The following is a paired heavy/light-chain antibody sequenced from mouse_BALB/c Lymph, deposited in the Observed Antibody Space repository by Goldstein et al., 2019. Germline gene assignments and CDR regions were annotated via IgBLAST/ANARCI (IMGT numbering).Heavy chain of an antibody. CDR3: ARNDLHYYGYHAMDY. CDR2: IWTGGNT. J-gene: IGHJ4*01. Sequence: QVQLKQSGPGLVQPSQSLSITCTVSGFSLTSYGVHWVRQSPGKGLEWLGMIWTGGNTDYNAAFISRLSISKDNSESQVFFEMNSLQPNDTAIYYCARNDLHYYGYHAMDYWGQGTSVTVSS. V-gene: IGHV2-2*02. CDR1: GFSLTSYG. D-gene: IGHD1-2*01.
Light chain of an antibody. J-gene: IGKJ2*01. CDR1: QDIGTS. CDR3: LQYSSFPYT. Sequence: DIQMTQSPSSLSASLGERVSLTCRASQDIGTSLNWLQQEPDGTIKRLIYATSSLDSGVPKRFSGSRSGSDYSLTISSLESEDFVYYYCLQYSSFPYTFGGGTRLEIK. CDR2: ATS. V-gene: IGKV9-120*01.